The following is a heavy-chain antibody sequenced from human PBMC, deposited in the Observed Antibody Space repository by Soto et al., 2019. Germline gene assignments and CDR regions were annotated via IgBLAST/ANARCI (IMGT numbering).Heavy chain of an antibody. CDR3: ARGRGYSGDDHYYYFDMDV. J-gene: IGHJ6*02. D-gene: IGHD5-12*01. V-gene: IGHV1-69*01. Sequence: QVQLVQSGAEVKKPASSVKVSSKASGGTFNNYPITWVRQAPGEGLEWMGGSIPIFGTANYAQNFQGRVTISVDESTSTAYTELSSLRSEDTAVYYCARGRGYSGDDHYYYFDMDVWGQGTTVTVSS. CDR2: SIPIFGTA. CDR1: GGTFNNYP.